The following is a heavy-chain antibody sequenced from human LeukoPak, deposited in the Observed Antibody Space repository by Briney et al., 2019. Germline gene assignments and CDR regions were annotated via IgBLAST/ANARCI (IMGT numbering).Heavy chain of an antibody. CDR2: IYFTGTT. V-gene: IGHV4-30-4*01. CDR1: GDSISSGDYY. CDR3: ARQGIAVAGTMFDY. Sequence: SQTLSLTCTVSGDSISSGDYYWTWIRQPPGKGLEWIGYIYFTGTTYYNPSLKSRVTISVDTSKNQFSLKLSSVTAADTAVYYCARQGIAVAGTMFDYWGQGTLVTVSS. D-gene: IGHD6-19*01. J-gene: IGHJ4*02.